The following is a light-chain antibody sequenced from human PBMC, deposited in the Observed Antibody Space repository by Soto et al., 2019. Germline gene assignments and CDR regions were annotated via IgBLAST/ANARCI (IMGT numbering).Light chain of an antibody. CDR2: KAS. J-gene: IGKJ1*01. V-gene: IGKV1-5*03. Sequence: DIQMTQSPSTLSASVGDRVTITCRASQSISSWLAWYQQKPGTAPKLLIYKASTLQSGVPSRFSGGGSGTEFTLTISSLQPDASATYYCQQYSDNWTFGRGTKV. CDR1: QSISSW. CDR3: QQYSDNWT.